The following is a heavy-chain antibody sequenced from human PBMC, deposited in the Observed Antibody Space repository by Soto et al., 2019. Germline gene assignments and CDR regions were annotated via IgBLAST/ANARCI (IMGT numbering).Heavy chain of an antibody. D-gene: IGHD2-8*01. V-gene: IGHV3-21*02. CDR3: TRALMSTIGRRPNLGAH. Sequence: DVQLVESGGGLAKPGEALRLACAASGFTFGSYTMSWVRQAPGKGPDWVASINNAGTNVYYAHSVKGRLTISRANAKDSLLLQMRRLIAGDTALCYRTRALMSTIGRRPNLGAHWGQGTLVAVSS. J-gene: IGHJ4*02. CDR1: GFTFGSYT. CDR2: INNAGTNV.